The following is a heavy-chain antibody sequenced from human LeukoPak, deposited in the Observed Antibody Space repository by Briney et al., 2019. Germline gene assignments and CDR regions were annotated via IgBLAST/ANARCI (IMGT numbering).Heavy chain of an antibody. CDR1: GFTFSSYG. D-gene: IGHD3-10*01. Sequence: PGGSLRLSCAASGFTFSSYGMHWVRQAPGKGLEWVAVISYDGSNKNYPDSVKGRFTISRDNSKNTVDLQMNSLRLEDTAVYYCARQGLDYYGLGIYYNWFDPWGQGTLVTVSS. CDR3: ARQGLDYYGLGIYYNWFDP. V-gene: IGHV3-30*03. J-gene: IGHJ5*02. CDR2: ISYDGSNK.